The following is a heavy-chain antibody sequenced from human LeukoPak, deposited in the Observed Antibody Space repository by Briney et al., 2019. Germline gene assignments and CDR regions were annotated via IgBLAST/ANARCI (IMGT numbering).Heavy chain of an antibody. CDR1: GFTFDDYT. CDR3: AKDFLPSYYYDSSGYYSPRGFDY. V-gene: IGHV3-43*01. Sequence: GGSLRLSCAASGFTFDDYTMHWVRQAPGKGLEWVSLISWDGGSTYYADSVKGRFTISRDNSKNSLYLQMNSLRTEDTALYYCAKDFLPSYYYDSSGYYSPRGFDYWGQGTLVTVSS. J-gene: IGHJ4*02. CDR2: ISWDGGST. D-gene: IGHD3-22*01.